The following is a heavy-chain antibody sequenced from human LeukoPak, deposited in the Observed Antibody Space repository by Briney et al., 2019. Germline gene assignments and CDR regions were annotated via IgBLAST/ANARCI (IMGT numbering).Heavy chain of an antibody. Sequence: ASVRVSCKASGYTFTGYYLHWVRQPPGQGLEWMGWINPNSGGTNYAQKFQGRVTMTRDTSISTAYMELSRLRSDDTAVYYCARDSTLDAFDIWGQGTMVTVSS. CDR2: INPNSGGT. V-gene: IGHV1-2*02. CDR1: GYTFTGYY. CDR3: ARDSTLDAFDI. J-gene: IGHJ3*02.